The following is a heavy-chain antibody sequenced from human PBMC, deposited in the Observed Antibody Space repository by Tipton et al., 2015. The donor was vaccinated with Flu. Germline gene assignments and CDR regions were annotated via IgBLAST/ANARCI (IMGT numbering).Heavy chain of an antibody. CDR3: ARGYVWGSYRSKHPDY. J-gene: IGHJ4*02. D-gene: IGHD3-16*02. CDR1: GGLIRFYS. V-gene: IGHV4-59*01. Sequence: GLVKPSETLSLTCTVSGGLIRFYSWSWIRQSPGKGLEWIGSMYDSGSTNYNPSLKSRVTISEDTSKSQFSLKLSSVTAADTAVYYCARGYVWGSYRSKHPDYWGQGTLVTVSS. CDR2: MYDSGST.